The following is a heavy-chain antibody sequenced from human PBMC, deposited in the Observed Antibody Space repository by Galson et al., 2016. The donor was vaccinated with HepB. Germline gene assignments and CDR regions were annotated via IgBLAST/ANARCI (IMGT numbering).Heavy chain of an antibody. J-gene: IGHJ4*02. CDR1: GSSFTTYW. D-gene: IGHD7-27*01. CDR3: ARHVTGDLDY. V-gene: IGHV5-10-1*01. Sequence: QSGAEAKKPGGSLRISCKGSGSSFTTYWITWVRQMPGKGLEWMGRIDPRDSYTHYSPAFQGHVTISADESINTVYLQWRSLTASDTAMYYCARHVTGDLDYWGQATLVTVSS. CDR2: IDPRDSYT.